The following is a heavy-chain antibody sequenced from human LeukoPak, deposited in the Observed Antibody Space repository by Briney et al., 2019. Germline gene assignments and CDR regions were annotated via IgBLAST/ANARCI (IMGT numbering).Heavy chain of an antibody. CDR1: GFTFSSYG. V-gene: IGHV3-33*01. CDR2: IWYDGSNK. CDR3: ARGRYYLNSFDY. J-gene: IGHJ5*01. D-gene: IGHD1-26*01. Sequence: GGSLRLSCAASGFTFSSYGMHWVRQAPGKGREGVAVIWYDGSNKYYADSVKGRFTISRDNSKNTLYLQMNSLRAEDTAVYYCARGRYYLNSFDYWGQGTLVTVSS.